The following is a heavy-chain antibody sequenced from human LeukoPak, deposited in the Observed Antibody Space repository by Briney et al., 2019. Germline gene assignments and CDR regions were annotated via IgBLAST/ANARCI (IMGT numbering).Heavy chain of an antibody. CDR2: MNPNSGNT. V-gene: IGHV1-8*01. Sequence: GASVKVPCKASGYTFTSYDINWVRQATGQGLEWLGWMNPNSGNTGYAQKFQGRVTMTRNTSISTAYMELSSLRPEDTAVYYCARVSTYFGVVTDFDYWGQGTLVTVSS. CDR1: GYTFTSYD. CDR3: ARVSTYFGVVTDFDY. J-gene: IGHJ4*02. D-gene: IGHD3-3*01.